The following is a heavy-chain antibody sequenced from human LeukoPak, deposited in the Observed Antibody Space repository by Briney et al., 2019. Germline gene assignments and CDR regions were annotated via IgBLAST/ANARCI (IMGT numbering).Heavy chain of an antibody. CDR2: THPSGNT. CDR1: GGSNNSYY. J-gene: IGHJ5*02. CDR3: ARKAPKEGWFDP. V-gene: IGHV4-4*09. Sequence: SETLPLTCTVSGGSNNSYYWSWIRQPPGKGLEWIGYTHPSGNTNYSPSLKSRVTISIDMSRNQCSLKLSSVTAADTAVYYCARKAPKEGWFDPWGQGTLVTVSS.